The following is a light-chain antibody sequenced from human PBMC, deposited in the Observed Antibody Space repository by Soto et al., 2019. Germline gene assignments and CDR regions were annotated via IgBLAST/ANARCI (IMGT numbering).Light chain of an antibody. J-gene: IGKJ1*01. Sequence: DIQMTQSPSTLSASVGDRVTITCRASQSISTWLAWYQHKPGRAANLPIYKASSLESGVQSRFSGSGSGTDVTLTISSLQPDDVASYYCQQYGRYRTFGQGTKVEIK. CDR3: QQYGRYRT. V-gene: IGKV1-5*03. CDR1: QSISTW. CDR2: KAS.